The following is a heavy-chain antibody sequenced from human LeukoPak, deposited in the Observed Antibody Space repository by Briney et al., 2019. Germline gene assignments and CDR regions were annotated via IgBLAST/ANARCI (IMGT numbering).Heavy chain of an antibody. Sequence: PSETLSLTCSVSGYSISSAYYWGWIRQPPGKGLEWIGSIYYSGSTYYNPSLKSRVTISVDTSKNQFSLKLSSVTAADTAVYYCARRQIAAAGTFDYWGQGTLVTVSS. J-gene: IGHJ4*02. CDR3: ARRQIAAAGTFDY. CDR2: IYYSGST. CDR1: GYSISSAYY. V-gene: IGHV4-38-2*02. D-gene: IGHD6-13*01.